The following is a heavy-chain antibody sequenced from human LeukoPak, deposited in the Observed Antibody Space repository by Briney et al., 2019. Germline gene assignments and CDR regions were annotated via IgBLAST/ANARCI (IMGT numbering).Heavy chain of an antibody. D-gene: IGHD4-17*01. J-gene: IGHJ4*02. V-gene: IGHV4-59*08. CDR3: ARHGDYGDSYFDD. CDR2: IYYSGST. Sequence: PSETLSLTCTVSGGSISSYYWSWIRQPPGKGLEWIGYIYYSGSTNYNPSLKSRVTISVDTSKNQFSLKLSSVTAADTAVYYCARHGDYGDSYFDDWGQGTLVTVSS. CDR1: GGSISSYY.